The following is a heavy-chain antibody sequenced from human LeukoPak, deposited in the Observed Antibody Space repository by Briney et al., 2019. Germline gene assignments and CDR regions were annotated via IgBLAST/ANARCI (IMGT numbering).Heavy chain of an antibody. CDR2: INTDGSST. CDR1: GFTFSSYW. D-gene: IGHD5-18*01. Sequence: PGGSLRLSCAASGFTFSSYWMHWVRQAPGKGLVWVSRINTDGSSTSYADSVKGRFTISRDNAKNTLYLQMNSLRAEDTAVYYCASGSGYSYNYGYYWGQGTLVTVSS. J-gene: IGHJ4*02. CDR3: ASGSGYSYNYGYY. V-gene: IGHV3-74*01.